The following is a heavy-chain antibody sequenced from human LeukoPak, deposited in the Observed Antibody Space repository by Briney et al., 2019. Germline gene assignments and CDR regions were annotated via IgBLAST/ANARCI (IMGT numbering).Heavy chain of an antibody. CDR3: AKDNWGFYYYYYYMDV. Sequence: GGSLRLSCAASGFTFSSYAMSWVRQAQGKGLEWVSAISGSGGSTYYADSVKGRFTISRDNSKNTLYLQMNSLRAEDTAVYYCAKDNWGFYYYYYYMDVWGKGTTVTVSS. V-gene: IGHV3-23*01. D-gene: IGHD7-27*01. CDR2: ISGSGGST. J-gene: IGHJ6*03. CDR1: GFTFSSYA.